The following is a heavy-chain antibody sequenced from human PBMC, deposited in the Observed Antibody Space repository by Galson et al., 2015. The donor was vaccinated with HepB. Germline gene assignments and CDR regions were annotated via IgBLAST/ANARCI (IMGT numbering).Heavy chain of an antibody. CDR1: GFTFTNYA. CDR2: ISGSGGTT. J-gene: IGHJ4*02. Sequence: SLRLSCAASGFTFTNYAMTWIRQAPGKGLEWVSGISGSGGTTYNADSVKGRFTISRDNSKNTLFLQMNSLGAEDMAVYYCAKGYCSSPSCQFDYWGQGTLVTVSS. V-gene: IGHV3-23*01. CDR3: AKGYCSSPSCQFDY. D-gene: IGHD2-2*01.